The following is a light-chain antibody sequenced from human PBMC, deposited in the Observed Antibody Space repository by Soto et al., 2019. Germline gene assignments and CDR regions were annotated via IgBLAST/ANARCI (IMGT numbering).Light chain of an antibody. J-gene: IGKJ1*01. CDR1: QSISSN. CDR3: QQYNSWPPWT. V-gene: IGKV3-15*01. CDR2: GAS. Sequence: EIVMTQSPATLSVSPGERAALYCRARQSISSNLAWYQHKPGQAPRLLIYGASTRATGIPARFSGSGSGTEFTLTISSLQSEDFAVYYCQQYNSWPPWTFGQGTKVEIK.